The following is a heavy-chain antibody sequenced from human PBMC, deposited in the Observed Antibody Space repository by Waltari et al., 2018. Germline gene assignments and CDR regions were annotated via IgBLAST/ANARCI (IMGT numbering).Heavy chain of an antibody. J-gene: IGHJ5*02. D-gene: IGHD4-17*01. CDR1: CASIRSRNYY. Sequence: QLQLQESGPGLVKPSETLSLTCSVSCASIRSRNYYWGWIRQPPGKGLEGIGSMFNGGSTYYNPSLKSRVTISVDTSKTQFSLRLNSVTAADTAIYYCARHGYSGGWFDPWGQGTLVTVSS. V-gene: IGHV4-39*01. CDR3: ARHGYSGGWFDP. CDR2: MFNGGST.